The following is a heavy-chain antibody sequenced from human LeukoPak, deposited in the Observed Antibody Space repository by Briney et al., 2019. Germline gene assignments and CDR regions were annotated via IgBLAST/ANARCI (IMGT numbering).Heavy chain of an antibody. CDR2: IYYSGST. J-gene: IGHJ4*02. V-gene: IGHV4-39*07. Sequence: PSETLSLTCTVSGGSISSSSYYWGWIRQPPGKGLEWIGSIYYSGSTYYNPSLKSRVTISVDTPKNQFSLKLSSVTAADTAVYYCARVVVVVAETEKYYFDYWGQGTLVTASS. D-gene: IGHD2-15*01. CDR3: ARVVVVVAETEKYYFDY. CDR1: GGSISSSSYY.